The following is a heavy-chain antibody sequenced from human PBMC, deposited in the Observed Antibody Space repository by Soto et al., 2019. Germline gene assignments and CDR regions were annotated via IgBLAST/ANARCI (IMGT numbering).Heavy chain of an antibody. CDR1: GFSFSDYA. CDR2: ISGLGTAT. D-gene: IGHD4-17*01. V-gene: IGHV3-23*01. J-gene: IGHJ3*02. Sequence: EVQLLESGGGLVQPGGSLRLSCAASGFSFSDYAMTWVRQAPGKGLEWVSAISGLGTATYFADSVRGRSTIFRDNSKNTLFLQFNSLRVEDTAVYYCAKEEAYGDSAVGAFDIWGQGTMVTVSS. CDR3: AKEEAYGDSAVGAFDI.